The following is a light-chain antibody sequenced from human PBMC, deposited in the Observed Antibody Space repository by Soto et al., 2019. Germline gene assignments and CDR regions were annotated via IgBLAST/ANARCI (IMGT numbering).Light chain of an antibody. V-gene: IGKV3-20*01. J-gene: IGKJ3*01. CDR2: GAS. CDR1: QSVGGTF. Sequence: EIVLTQSPGTLSLSPGEGATLSCRASQSVGGTFLAWYQQKGGQAPRLLIHGASNRATGIPDRFSGSGSGTDFTLTISRLEPEDFAVYYCQQYGNAPFTFGPGTKVDIK. CDR3: QQYGNAPFT.